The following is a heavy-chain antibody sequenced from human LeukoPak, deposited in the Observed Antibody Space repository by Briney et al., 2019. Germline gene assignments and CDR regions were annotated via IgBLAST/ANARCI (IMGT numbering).Heavy chain of an antibody. J-gene: IGHJ4*02. CDR1: GFTFSDYY. Sequence: PGGSLRLSCAASGFTFSDYYMSWIRQAPGKGLELVSYISSSGSTIYYADSVKGRFTISRDNAKNSLYLQMNSLRAEDTAVYYCARGPNVDTAMVAFDYWGQGTLVTVSS. CDR3: ARGPNVDTAMVAFDY. D-gene: IGHD5-18*01. V-gene: IGHV3-11*01. CDR2: ISSSGSTI.